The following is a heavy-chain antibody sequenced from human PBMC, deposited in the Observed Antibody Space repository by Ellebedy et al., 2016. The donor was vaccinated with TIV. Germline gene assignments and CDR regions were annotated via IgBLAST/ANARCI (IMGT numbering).Heavy chain of an antibody. D-gene: IGHD3-3*01. Sequence: PGGSLRLSCAASGFTFSSYAMSWVRQAPGKGLEWVSGLSGNGGSTYYADSVKGRFTISRDNSKNTLYLQMNSLRAEDTAVYYCASTTIFGILSRPYYYAMDVWGQGTTVTVTS. CDR1: GFTFSSYA. V-gene: IGHV3-23*01. J-gene: IGHJ6*02. CDR3: ASTTIFGILSRPYYYAMDV. CDR2: LSGNGGST.